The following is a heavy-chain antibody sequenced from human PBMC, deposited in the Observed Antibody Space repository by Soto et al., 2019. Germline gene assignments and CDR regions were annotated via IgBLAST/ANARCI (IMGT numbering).Heavy chain of an antibody. Sequence: GGSLRLSCEASGFTFSSYCMTWVRQAPGKGLEWVANVKHDGSETFYVDSVKGRFTISRDNAKNSLYLQVNSLRPEDTAVYYCARGKSAEGGDHSIYRPIDYWGQGTLVTVSS. J-gene: IGHJ4*02. CDR1: GFTFSSYC. CDR3: ARGKSAEGGDHSIYRPIDY. V-gene: IGHV3-7*03. CDR2: VKHDGSET. D-gene: IGHD4-4*01.